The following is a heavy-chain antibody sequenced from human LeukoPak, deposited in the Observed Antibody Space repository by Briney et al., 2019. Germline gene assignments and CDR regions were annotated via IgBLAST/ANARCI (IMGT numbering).Heavy chain of an antibody. Sequence: GGSLRLSCAASGFTFNNYAMGWVRQTPGKGLEWVSGITGNGRNTYYADSVKGRFTFSRDNSKNTLYLQLNSLRAEDTAAYFCAKSGTVGSTRFDWYFDLWGRGTQVTVSS. CDR1: GFTFNNYA. J-gene: IGHJ2*01. CDR3: AKSGTVGSTRFDWYFDL. D-gene: IGHD4-23*01. V-gene: IGHV3-23*01. CDR2: ITGNGRNT.